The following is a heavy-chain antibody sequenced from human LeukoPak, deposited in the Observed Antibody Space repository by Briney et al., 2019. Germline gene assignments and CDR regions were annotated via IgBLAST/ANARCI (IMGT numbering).Heavy chain of an antibody. J-gene: IGHJ4*02. D-gene: IGHD1-1*01. CDR3: AKDKDPWKSTAISDFDY. CDR2: IRYDGTNK. CDR1: GFTFSTYG. Sequence: GRCLRLSCAASGFTFSTYGMHWVRQAPGKGLEWVAFIRYDGTNKYYADSVKGRFTISRDNSKNTLYLQMNSLRGEDTAVYFCAKDKDPWKSTAISDFDYWGQGTLVTVSS. V-gene: IGHV3-30*02.